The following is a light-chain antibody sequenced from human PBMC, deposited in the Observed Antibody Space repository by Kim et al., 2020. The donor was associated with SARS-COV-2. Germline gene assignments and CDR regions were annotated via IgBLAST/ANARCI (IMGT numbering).Light chain of an antibody. Sequence: LSPGESATLSCRASQNVHNYLAWYQPKPGQAPRLLLYDVSNRATGIPARFSGSGSGTDFTPTISSLEPEDFAVYYCQHRKTWPVTFGGGTKVDIK. V-gene: IGKV3-11*01. CDR3: QHRKTWPVT. CDR2: DVS. J-gene: IGKJ4*01. CDR1: QNVHNY.